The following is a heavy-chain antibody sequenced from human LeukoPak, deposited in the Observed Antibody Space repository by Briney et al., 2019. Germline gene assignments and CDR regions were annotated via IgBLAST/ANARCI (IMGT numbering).Heavy chain of an antibody. Sequence: KSSGTLSLTCAVSGGSISSSNWWSWVRQPPGKGLEWIGEINHSGSTNYNPSLKSRVTISVDTSKNQFSLKLSSVTAADTAVYYCARGPSRRTYYYDSRLYYFDYWGQGTLVTVSS. CDR2: INHSGST. J-gene: IGHJ4*02. D-gene: IGHD3-22*01. CDR3: ARGPSRRTYYYDSRLYYFDY. CDR1: GGSISSSNW. V-gene: IGHV4-4*02.